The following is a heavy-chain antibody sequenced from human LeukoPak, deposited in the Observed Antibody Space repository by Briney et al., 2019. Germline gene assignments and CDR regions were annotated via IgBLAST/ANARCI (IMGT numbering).Heavy chain of an antibody. V-gene: IGHV3-23*01. CDR1: GFTFSSYA. J-gene: IGHJ4*02. Sequence: GGSLRLSCAASGFTFSSYAMSWVRQAPGKGLDWVSAISGSGGSTYYADSVKGRFTISRDNSKNTLYLQMNSLRAEDTAVYYCAKDPKHSSGCWDYWGQGTLVTVSS. CDR3: AKDPKHSSGCWDY. CDR2: ISGSGGST. D-gene: IGHD6-19*01.